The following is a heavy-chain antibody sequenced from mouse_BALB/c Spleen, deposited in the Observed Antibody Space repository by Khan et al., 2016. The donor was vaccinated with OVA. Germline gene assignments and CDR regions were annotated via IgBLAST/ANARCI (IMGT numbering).Heavy chain of an antibody. Sequence: VQLQQSGAELAKPGSSVKMSCVASGYAFTTYWMHWIKQRPGQGLEWIGYINPSTGYIETNQNFKVKATLTTDASSSPAYLQLSSLTSEDSAGYYCTRRGLFGICVYWGQGTQVTVAA. CDR3: TRRGLFGICVY. CDR2: INPSTGYI. D-gene: IGHD1-1*02. J-gene: IGHJ3*01. CDR1: GYAFTTYW. V-gene: IGHV1-7*01.